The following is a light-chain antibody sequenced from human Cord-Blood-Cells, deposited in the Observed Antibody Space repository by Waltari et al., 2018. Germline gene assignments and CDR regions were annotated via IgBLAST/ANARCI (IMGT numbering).Light chain of an antibody. V-gene: IGKV1-27*01. Sequence: MTQSPATLSVSPGKRAPLPCRASQSVSSNLAWYQQKPGKVTKLLIYPASTFQSGVPSRFSGSGSGTDFTLTISSLQPEDVATYYCQKYNSAPLTFGQGTKLEIK. CDR1: QSVSSN. CDR3: QKYNSAPLT. CDR2: PAS. J-gene: IGKJ2*01.